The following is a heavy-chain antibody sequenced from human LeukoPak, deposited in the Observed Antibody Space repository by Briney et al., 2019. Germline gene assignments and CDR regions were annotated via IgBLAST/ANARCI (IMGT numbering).Heavy chain of an antibody. CDR3: ARDSEGRGELLPHAFDI. J-gene: IGHJ3*02. D-gene: IGHD1-26*01. CDR2: IIPIFGTA. Sequence: SVKVSCKASGGTFTSYAISWVRQAPGQGLEWMGGIIPIFGTANYAQKFQGRVTITADESTSTAYMELSSLRSEDTAVYYCARDSEGRGELLPHAFDIWGQGTMVTVSS. V-gene: IGHV1-69*13. CDR1: GGTFTSYA.